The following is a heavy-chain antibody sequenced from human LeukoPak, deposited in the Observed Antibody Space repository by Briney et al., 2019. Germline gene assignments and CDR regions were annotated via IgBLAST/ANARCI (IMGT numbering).Heavy chain of an antibody. J-gene: IGHJ4*02. CDR3: AKDPLLYSSGWFFDY. Sequence: GGSLRLSCAASGFSFSSHAMHWVRQAPGKGLEWVAFISYDGSTKTYADSVKGRFTTSRDISLHLQMNSLRAEDTAVYYCAKDPLLYSSGWFFDYWGQGTLVTVSS. CDR2: ISYDGSTK. CDR1: GFSFSSHA. D-gene: IGHD6-19*01. V-gene: IGHV3-30*02.